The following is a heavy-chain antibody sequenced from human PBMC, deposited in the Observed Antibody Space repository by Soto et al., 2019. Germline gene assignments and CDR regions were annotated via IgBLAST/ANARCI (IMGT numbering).Heavy chain of an antibody. V-gene: IGHV4-4*07. CDR2: IYTSGST. D-gene: IGHD3-9*01. J-gene: IGHJ4*02. CDR1: GGSISSYY. CDR3: ARGGHDILTGSLPFDY. Sequence: SETLSLTCTVSGGSISSYYWSWIRQPAGKGLEWIGRIYTSGSTNYNPSLKSRVTMSVDTSKNQFSLKLSSVTAADTAVYYCARGGHDILTGSLPFDYWGQGTLVTASS.